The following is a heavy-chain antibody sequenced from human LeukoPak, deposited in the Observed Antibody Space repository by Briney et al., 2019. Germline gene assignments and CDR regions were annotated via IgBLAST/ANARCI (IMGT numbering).Heavy chain of an antibody. Sequence: GGSLRLSCAASGSTFTSYWMTWVRQAPGKGLEWVTNINQDGSEKYYVDSVKGRFTISRDNAKNSLHLQMNSLRAEDTAVYHCARAFGDFSSGYYPSYYNYYMDVWGKGTTVTVSS. CDR2: INQDGSEK. CDR3: ARAFGDFSSGYYPSYYNYYMDV. D-gene: IGHD3-3*01. J-gene: IGHJ6*03. CDR1: GSTFTSYW. V-gene: IGHV3-7*01.